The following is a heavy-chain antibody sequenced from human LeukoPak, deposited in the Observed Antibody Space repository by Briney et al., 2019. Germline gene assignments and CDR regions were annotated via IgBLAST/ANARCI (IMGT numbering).Heavy chain of an antibody. V-gene: IGHV1-69*04. CDR1: GGTFSSYA. CDR2: IIPILGIA. CDR3: ARDRSYGDPPYYFDY. J-gene: IGHJ4*02. D-gene: IGHD4-17*01. Sequence: SVKVSCKASGGTFSSYAISWVRQAPGQGLEWMGRIIPILGIANYAQKFQGRVTITADKSTSTAYMELSSLRSEGTAVYYCARDRSYGDPPYYFDYWGQGTLVTVSS.